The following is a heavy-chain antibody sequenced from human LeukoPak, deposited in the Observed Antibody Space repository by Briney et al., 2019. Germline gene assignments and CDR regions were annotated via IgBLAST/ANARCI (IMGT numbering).Heavy chain of an antibody. CDR2: IYYSGST. V-gene: IGHV4-59*01. Sequence: SETLSLTCTVSGGTISDYYWTWIRQPPGKGLEWIGYIYYSGSTNYNPSLKSRVTISVDTSKDQFSLRLTSLTAADTAVYYCARARSGWSFDYWGQGTLVTVSS. J-gene: IGHJ4*02. D-gene: IGHD6-19*01. CDR1: GGTISDYY. CDR3: ARARSGWSFDY.